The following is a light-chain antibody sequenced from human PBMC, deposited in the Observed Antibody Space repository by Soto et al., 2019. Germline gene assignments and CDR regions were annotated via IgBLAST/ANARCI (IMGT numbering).Light chain of an antibody. CDR1: QGVTTN. Sequence: EIVMTQSPASLSVSPGKRFTLSCRAGQGVTTNFAWYQKKSGKSPRLLIYDVSTRATGVPARLSGTGYETDLTITISGLKYEDSEVYLCQQYNNSPFSFGQGTRLEIK. J-gene: IGKJ5*01. CDR3: QQYNNSPFS. CDR2: DVS. V-gene: IGKV3-15*01.